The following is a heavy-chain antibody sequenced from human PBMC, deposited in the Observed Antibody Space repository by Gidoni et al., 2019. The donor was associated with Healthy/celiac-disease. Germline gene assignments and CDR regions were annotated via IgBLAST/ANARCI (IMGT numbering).Heavy chain of an antibody. CDR2: ISWNSGSI. CDR3: AKGDNDYGGKNYYYGMDV. D-gene: IGHD4-17*01. CDR1: GFTFDYYA. Sequence: EVQLVESGGGLVQPGRSLRLSCAASGFTFDYYAMHWVRQAPGKGLEWVSGISWNSGSIGYADSVKGRFTISRDNAKNSLYLQMNSLRAEDTALYYCAKGDNDYGGKNYYYGMDVWGQGTTVTVSS. J-gene: IGHJ6*02. V-gene: IGHV3-9*01.